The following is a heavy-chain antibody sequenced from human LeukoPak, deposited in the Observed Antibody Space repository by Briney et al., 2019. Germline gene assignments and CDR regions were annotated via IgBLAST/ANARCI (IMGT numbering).Heavy chain of an antibody. CDR3: AKSGSRETVDY. CDR1: GFTFSSDA. J-gene: IGHJ4*02. V-gene: IGHV3-23*01. CDR2: IRGSDSRT. Sequence: GGSLRLSCAASGFTFSSDAMSWVPKTPGKGLECVSTIRGSDSRTYYADSVKGRFTISRDNSTNTLYLQMNSLRAGDTAVYYCAKSGSRETVDYWGQGTLVTVSS. D-gene: IGHD6-25*01.